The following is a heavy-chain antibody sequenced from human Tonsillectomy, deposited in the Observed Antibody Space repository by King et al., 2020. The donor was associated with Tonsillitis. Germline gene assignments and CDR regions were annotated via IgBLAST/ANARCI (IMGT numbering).Heavy chain of an antibody. V-gene: IGHV3-15*01. D-gene: IGHD4-11*01. CDR1: GFTFTNAW. Sequence: VQLVESGGGLVKPGGSLRLSCAASGFTFTNAWVSWVRQAPGKGLEWVGRIRNDGTTDYAAPVKGRFTISRDESKNTLYLQMNSLKTEDTAVYFCTTYTSGYFDCWGQGTLVTVSS. CDR3: TTYTSGYFDC. CDR2: IRNDGTT. J-gene: IGHJ4*02.